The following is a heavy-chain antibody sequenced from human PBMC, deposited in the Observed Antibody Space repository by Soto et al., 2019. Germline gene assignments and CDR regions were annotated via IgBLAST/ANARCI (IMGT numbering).Heavy chain of an antibody. D-gene: IGHD3-16*01. CDR2: INSDGGTT. CDR1: GFTFSNYW. Sequence: EVQLVESGGGLVQPGGSLRLSCAASGFTFSNYWMHWVRQAPGKGLVWVSRINSDGGTTSYADSVKGRFTISRDNAKNTLYLQMNGLSAEDKAVYYCARVGKGEYVFYYWGQGTLVTVSS. V-gene: IGHV3-74*01. CDR3: ARVGKGEYVFYY. J-gene: IGHJ4*02.